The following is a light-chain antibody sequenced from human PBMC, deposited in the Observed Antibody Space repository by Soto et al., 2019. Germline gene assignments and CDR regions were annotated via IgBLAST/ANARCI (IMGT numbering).Light chain of an antibody. V-gene: IGKV3-15*01. CDR2: GAS. CDR3: QQHNNWPRT. J-gene: IGKJ1*01. Sequence: EIVMTQSPATLSVSPGERATLSCRASQSVSSNLAWYQQKPGQAPRLLIYGASTRATGIPAGFSGSGSGTEFSITISSLQSEDFAVYYCQQHNNWPRTFGQGTKVEIK. CDR1: QSVSSN.